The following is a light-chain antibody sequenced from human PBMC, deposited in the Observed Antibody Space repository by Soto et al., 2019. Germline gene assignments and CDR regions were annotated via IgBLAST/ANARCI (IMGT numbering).Light chain of an antibody. Sequence: QSALTQPPSASGTPGQRVTISCSGSSSNIGSNSVYWYQQFPGTAPKLLIYRNNQRPSGVPDQFSGSKSGTSASLAISGLRSEDEADYYCAAWDDSLSGLYVFGTGTKVTVL. J-gene: IGLJ1*01. CDR1: SSNIGSNS. CDR2: RNN. CDR3: AAWDDSLSGLYV. V-gene: IGLV1-47*01.